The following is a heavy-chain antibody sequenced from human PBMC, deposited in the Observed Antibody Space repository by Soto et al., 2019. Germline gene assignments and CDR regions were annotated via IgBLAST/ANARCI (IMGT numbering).Heavy chain of an antibody. Sequence: SETLSLTCAVYCGSFSGYYWSWIRQPPGKGLEWIGEINHSGSTNYNPSLKSRVTISVDTSKNQFSLKLSSVTAADTAVYYCARTVRGVNYYYYGMDVWGQGTTVTVS. V-gene: IGHV4-34*01. CDR3: ARTVRGVNYYYYGMDV. CDR1: CGSFSGYY. CDR2: INHSGST. J-gene: IGHJ6*02. D-gene: IGHD3-10*01.